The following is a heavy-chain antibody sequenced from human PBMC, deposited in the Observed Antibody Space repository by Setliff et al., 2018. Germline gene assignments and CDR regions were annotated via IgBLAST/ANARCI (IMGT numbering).Heavy chain of an antibody. Sequence: ASVKVSCKTSGYNFITTGISWVRQAPGQGPEWMGCISPFNGNTNYPQWLQGRVTMTTDTSATTVYMELKSLRSDDTAVYYCVRSSAPQVVLATDFDFWGQGTPVTVSS. D-gene: IGHD5-12*01. V-gene: IGHV1-18*01. J-gene: IGHJ4*02. CDR1: GYNFITTG. CDR3: VRSSAPQVVLATDFDF. CDR2: ISPFNGNT.